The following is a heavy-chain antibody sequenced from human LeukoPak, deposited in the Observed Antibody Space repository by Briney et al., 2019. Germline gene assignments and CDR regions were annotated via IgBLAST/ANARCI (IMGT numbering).Heavy chain of an antibody. CDR3: ARVGAYGYDFDY. CDR1: GFTFSSYS. J-gene: IGHJ4*02. D-gene: IGHD5-18*01. CDR2: ISSSSSYI. Sequence: GGSLRLSCAASGFTFSSYSTNWVRQAPGKGLEWVSSISSSSSYIYYADSVKGRFTISRDNAKNSLYLQMNSLRAEDTAVYYCARVGAYGYDFDYWGQGTLVTVSS. V-gene: IGHV3-21*01.